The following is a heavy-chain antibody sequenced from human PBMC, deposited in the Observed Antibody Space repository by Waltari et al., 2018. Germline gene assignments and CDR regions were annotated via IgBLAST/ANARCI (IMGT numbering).Heavy chain of an antibody. D-gene: IGHD3-22*01. Sequence: EVQLVQSGAEVKKPGESLKISCKGSGYSFTSYWIGWVRQMYGKGLDWMGMMHPCDSDTRYSPSFQGQVTISADRSISTAYLRWGSLKASDTAMYYCARLYYDSSGYGYWYFDLWGRGTLVTVSS. CDR3: ARLYYDSSGYGYWYFDL. J-gene: IGHJ2*01. CDR2: MHPCDSDT. V-gene: IGHV5-51*03. CDR1: GYSFTSYW.